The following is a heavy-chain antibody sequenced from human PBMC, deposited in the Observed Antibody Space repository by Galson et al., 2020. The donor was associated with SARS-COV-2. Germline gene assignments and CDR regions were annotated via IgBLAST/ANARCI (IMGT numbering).Heavy chain of an antibody. V-gene: IGHV3-74*01. CDR1: GFTFTNYW. D-gene: IGHD2-2*01. J-gene: IGHJ4*02. CDR3: ARAGVGYCTSISCYPHFDY. Sequence: GGSPRLSCAASGFTFTNYWMHWVRQAPGKGLVWVSLINGDGSSTRYADSVKGRFTISRDNAKNTLYLQMNSLRAEDTAVYYCARAGVGYCTSISCYPHFDYWGQGTLVTVSS. CDR2: INGDGSST.